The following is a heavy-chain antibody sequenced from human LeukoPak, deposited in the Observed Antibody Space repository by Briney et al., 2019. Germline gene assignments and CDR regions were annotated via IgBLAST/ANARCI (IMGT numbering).Heavy chain of an antibody. V-gene: IGHV1-2*02. CDR3: ARVWRCADGVCPDVFES. D-gene: IGHD2-8*01. Sequence: GASVKVSCKASGYTFTDYYIHWVRQAPGQGLEWMGWIVPKGGGTHYAQNFQGRVTMTRDTSINTAYLDLRSLRSDDTAVYYCARVWRCADGVCPDVFESWGQGTLVIGSS. CDR2: IVPKGGGT. J-gene: IGHJ4*02. CDR1: GYTFTDYY.